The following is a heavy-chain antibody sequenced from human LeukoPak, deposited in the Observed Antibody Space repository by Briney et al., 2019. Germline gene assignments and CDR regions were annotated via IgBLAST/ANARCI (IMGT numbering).Heavy chain of an antibody. V-gene: IGHV3-20*04. D-gene: IGHD1-26*01. Sequence: GGSLRLSCAASGFTFSDYYMSWIRQAPGKGLEWVSGNNWNGGSTGYADTVKGRFTISRDNAKNSLYLQMNSLRADDTAFYYCAKTRSSGGYGGADYWGQGTLVIVSS. CDR1: GFTFSDYY. J-gene: IGHJ4*02. CDR2: NNWNGGST. CDR3: AKTRSSGGYGGADY.